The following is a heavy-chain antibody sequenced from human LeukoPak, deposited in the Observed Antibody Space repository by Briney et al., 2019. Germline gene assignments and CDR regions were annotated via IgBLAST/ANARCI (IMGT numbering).Heavy chain of an antibody. D-gene: IGHD6-6*01. CDR2: ISSSSSYI. CDR3: AKLVYSSSHY. J-gene: IGHJ4*02. CDR1: GFTFSTYS. Sequence: GGSLRLSCADSGFTFSTYSMNWVRQAPGKGLEWVSFISSSSSYIHYADSVKGRFTISRDNAKNSLYLQMNSLRAEDTAVYYCAKLVYSSSHYWGQGTLVTVSS. V-gene: IGHV3-21*01.